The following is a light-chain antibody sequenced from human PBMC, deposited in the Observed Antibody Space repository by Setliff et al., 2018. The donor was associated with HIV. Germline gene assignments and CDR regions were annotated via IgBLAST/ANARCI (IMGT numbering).Light chain of an antibody. V-gene: IGLV2-14*02. CDR2: DVS. J-gene: IGLJ1*01. CDR1: TSDVGNCNL. CDR3: SSYTSTSTLFV. Sequence: QSALAQPASVSGSPGQSITISCTGTTSDVGNCNLVSWYRQHPGKAPKLMIYDVSNRPSGVSNRFSGSKSGNTASLTISGLQAEDEADYYCSSYTSTSTLFVFGTGTKGTVL.